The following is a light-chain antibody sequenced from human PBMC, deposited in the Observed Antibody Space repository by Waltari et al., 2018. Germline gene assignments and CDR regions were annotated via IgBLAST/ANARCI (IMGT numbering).Light chain of an antibody. CDR2: DNN. V-gene: IGLV1-51*01. Sequence: QSVLTQPPSVSAAPGQKSTISFSGSNSNIGHNYVSWYQQLPGTAPKLLIYDNNKRPSGIPDRFSGSKSGTSATLGITGLQTGDEADYYCGTWDSSLSAEVFGGGTKLTVL. CDR3: GTWDSSLSAEV. CDR1: NSNIGHNY. J-gene: IGLJ3*02.